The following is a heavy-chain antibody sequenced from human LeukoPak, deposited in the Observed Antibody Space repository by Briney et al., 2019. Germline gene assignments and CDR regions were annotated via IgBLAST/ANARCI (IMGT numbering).Heavy chain of an antibody. CDR3: ARRERITIFGVAQYYFDY. J-gene: IGHJ4*02. CDR2: IYPGDSDT. D-gene: IGHD3-3*01. Sequence: GESLKISCKGSGYRFTSYWIGWVRPMPGKGLGWMGIIYPGDSDTRYSPSFQGQVTISADKSISTAYLQWSSLKASDTAMYYCARRERITIFGVAQYYFDYWGQGTLVTVSS. V-gene: IGHV5-51*01. CDR1: GYRFTSYW.